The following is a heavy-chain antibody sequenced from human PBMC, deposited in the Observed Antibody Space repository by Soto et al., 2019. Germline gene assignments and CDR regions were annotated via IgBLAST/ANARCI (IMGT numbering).Heavy chain of an antibody. CDR1: GGSMSEYF. Sequence: XAALSLTFSVSGGSMSEYFWSWIRQSPGKGLEWIGYIYYLGSTDYNPSLKSRVTISVDTSKRQFSLRLTSVTAADTAVYYCARDGYDGSGSPYPAYWGPGTQVTVSS. J-gene: IGHJ4*02. D-gene: IGHD3-10*01. V-gene: IGHV4-59*01. CDR3: ARDGYDGSGSPYPAY. CDR2: IYYLGST.